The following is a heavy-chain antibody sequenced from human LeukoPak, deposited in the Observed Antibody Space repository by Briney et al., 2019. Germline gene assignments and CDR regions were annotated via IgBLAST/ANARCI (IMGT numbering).Heavy chain of an antibody. CDR3: ARVYGRYCSSTSCYGDYYYYMDV. V-gene: IGHV3-7*01. J-gene: IGHJ6*03. CDR1: GFTFSSYW. Sequence: PGGSLRLSCAASGFTFSSYWMSWVRQAPGKGLEWVANIKQDGSEKYYVDSAKGRFTISRDNAKNSLYLQMNSLRAEDTAVYYCARVYGRYCSSTSCYGDYYYYMDVWGKGTTVTVSS. D-gene: IGHD2-2*01. CDR2: IKQDGSEK.